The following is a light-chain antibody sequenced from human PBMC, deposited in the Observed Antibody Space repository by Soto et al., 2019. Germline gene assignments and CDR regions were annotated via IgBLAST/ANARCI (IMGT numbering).Light chain of an antibody. Sequence: QSALTQPPSASGSPGQSVTISCTGTSSDIGGYNSVSWYQQYPGKAPKLMIYEVSKRPSGVPDRFSASKSDNTASLTVSGLHADDEAEYCCSSSAGSKNLIFGGGTKLTVL. CDR3: SSSAGSKNLI. J-gene: IGLJ2*01. CDR2: EVS. CDR1: SSDIGGYNS. V-gene: IGLV2-8*01.